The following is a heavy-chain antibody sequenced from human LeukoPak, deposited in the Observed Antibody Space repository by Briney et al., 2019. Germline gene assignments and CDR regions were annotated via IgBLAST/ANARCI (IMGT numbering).Heavy chain of an antibody. D-gene: IGHD3-3*01. CDR1: GYTFTSYH. Sequence: ASVKVSCKASGYTFTSYHMHWVRQAPGQGLEWMGIINPSGGSTNYAQRFRGRVTMTRDMSTGTVYMELSSLTSEDTAVYYCARQAITIFGLVRTQTTKGPHRFYPWGQGTLVTVSS. CDR2: INPSGGST. V-gene: IGHV1-46*01. J-gene: IGHJ5*02. CDR3: ARQAITIFGLVRTQTTKGPHRFYP.